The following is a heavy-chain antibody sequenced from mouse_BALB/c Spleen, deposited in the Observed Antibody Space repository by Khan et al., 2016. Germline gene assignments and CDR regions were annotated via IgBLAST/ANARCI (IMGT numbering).Heavy chain of an antibody. CDR1: GFTFGRFG. CDR2: ISSGSSTI. CDR3: ARGDY. Sequence: VELVESGGGLVQPGGSRKLSCAASGFTFGRFGMHWARQAPEKGLEWVAYISSGSSTIYYADTLKGRFNISRDNPKSALFLERTSLRSEDTAMCNCARGDYWGQGTTLTVSS. V-gene: IGHV5-17*02. J-gene: IGHJ2*01.